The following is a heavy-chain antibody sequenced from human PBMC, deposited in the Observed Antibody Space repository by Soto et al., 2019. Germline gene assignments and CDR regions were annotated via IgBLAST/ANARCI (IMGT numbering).Heavy chain of an antibody. Sequence: ASVKVSCKASGYTFTGYYMHWVRRAPGQGLEWMGWINPNSGGTNYAQKFQGRVTMTRDTSISTAYMELSRLRSDDTAVYYCARGYCSSTSCYNFFDYWGQGTLVTVSS. D-gene: IGHD2-2*02. J-gene: IGHJ4*02. CDR3: ARGYCSSTSCYNFFDY. V-gene: IGHV1-2*02. CDR2: INPNSGGT. CDR1: GYTFTGYY.